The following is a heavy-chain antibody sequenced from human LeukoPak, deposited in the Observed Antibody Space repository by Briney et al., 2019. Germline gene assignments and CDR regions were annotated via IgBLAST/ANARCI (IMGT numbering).Heavy chain of an antibody. CDR3: AKVFESVVTPNDY. D-gene: IGHD4-23*01. J-gene: IGHJ4*02. CDR1: GFTFSTYA. CDR2: ISGGGSST. V-gene: IGHV3-23*01. Sequence: GGSLRLSCAASGFTFSTYAMTWVAQAPGKGLDWVSAISGGGSSTYYADSVKGRFTISRDNSKNTLNLQMNSLRAEDTAVYYCAKVFESVVTPNDYWRQGTLVTVSS.